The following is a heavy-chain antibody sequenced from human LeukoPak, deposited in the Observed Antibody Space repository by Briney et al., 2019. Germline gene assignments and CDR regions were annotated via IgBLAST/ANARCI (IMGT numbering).Heavy chain of an antibody. D-gene: IGHD2-15*01. CDR2: ISAYNGNT. CDR1: GYTFTSYG. V-gene: IGHV1-18*01. Sequence: AASVKVSCKASGYTFTSYGISWVRQAPGQGLEWMGWISAYNGNTNYARKLQGRVTMTTDTSTSTAYMELGSLRSDDTAVYYCAREDCSGGSCYIADPWGQGTLVTVSS. J-gene: IGHJ5*02. CDR3: AREDCSGGSCYIADP.